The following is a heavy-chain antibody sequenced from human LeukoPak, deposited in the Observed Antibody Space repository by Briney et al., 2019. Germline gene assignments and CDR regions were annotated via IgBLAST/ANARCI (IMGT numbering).Heavy chain of an antibody. J-gene: IGHJ5*02. CDR1: GGSISSYY. CDR3: ARGPVHYYEDGFDP. Sequence: SGTLSLTCTVSGGSISSYYWSWIRQPPGKGLEWIGYIYYSGSTNYNPSLKSRVTISVDTSKNQFSLKLSSVTAADTAVYYCARGPVHYYEDGFDPWGQGTLVTVSS. V-gene: IGHV4-59*01. D-gene: IGHD3-22*01. CDR2: IYYSGST.